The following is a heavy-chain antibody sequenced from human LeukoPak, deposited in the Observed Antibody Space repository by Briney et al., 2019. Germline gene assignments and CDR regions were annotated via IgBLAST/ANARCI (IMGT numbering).Heavy chain of an antibody. Sequence: SETLSLTCTVSGFSISSGYYWGWIRQPPGKGLEWLGSIYHSGSTYYNPSLKSRVTISVDTSKNLFSLKLSSVTAADTALYYCARATFGMITFGGAGSFDYWGQGTLVTVSS. CDR3: ARATFGMITFGGAGSFDY. J-gene: IGHJ4*02. D-gene: IGHD3-16*01. CDR1: GFSISSGYY. V-gene: IGHV4-38-2*02. CDR2: IYHSGST.